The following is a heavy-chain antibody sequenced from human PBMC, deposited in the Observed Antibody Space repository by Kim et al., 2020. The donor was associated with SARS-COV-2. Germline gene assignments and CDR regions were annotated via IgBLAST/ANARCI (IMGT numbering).Heavy chain of an antibody. CDR3: AKDRGGAVGDYYYYYGMDV. Sequence: GRFTISRDNSKNTLYLQMNSLRAEDTAVYYCAKDRGGAVGDYYYYYGMDVWGQGTTVTVSS. V-gene: IGHV3-23*01. J-gene: IGHJ6*02. D-gene: IGHD1-26*01.